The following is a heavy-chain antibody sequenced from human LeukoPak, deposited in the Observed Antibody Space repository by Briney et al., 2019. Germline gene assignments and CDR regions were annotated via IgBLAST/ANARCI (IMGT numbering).Heavy chain of an antibody. CDR1: GFTFSNYL. D-gene: IGHD2-21*02. CDR3: ARDRFCGGDCGIMGFDP. CDR2: IKQDGGEK. Sequence: PGGSLRLSCAASGFTFSNYLMSWVRQAPGKGLEWVANIKQDGGEKYYVDSVKGRFTISSDNAKNSLYLQMNSLRAEDTAVYYCARDRFCGGDCGIMGFDPWGQGTLVTVSS. J-gene: IGHJ5*02. V-gene: IGHV3-7*01.